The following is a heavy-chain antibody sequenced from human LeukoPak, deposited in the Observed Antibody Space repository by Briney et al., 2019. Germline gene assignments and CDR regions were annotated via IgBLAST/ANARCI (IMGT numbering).Heavy chain of an antibody. D-gene: IGHD6-13*01. V-gene: IGHV3-48*03. CDR3: ARDFKAASGTDWFDP. J-gene: IGHJ5*02. Sequence: GGSLRLSCAASGLSFSSYEMNWVRQAPGKGLEWVSYISGSGSTIYYADSLKGRFTISRDNAKNSLYLQMNSLRAEDTAVYYCARDFKAASGTDWFDPWGQGTLVTVSS. CDR1: GLSFSSYE. CDR2: ISGSGSTI.